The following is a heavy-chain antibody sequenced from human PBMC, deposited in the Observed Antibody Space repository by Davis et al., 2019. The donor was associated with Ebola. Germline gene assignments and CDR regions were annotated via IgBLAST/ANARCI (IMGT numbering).Heavy chain of an antibody. CDR3: ARDYYGSGSYYRGGSDYYYYGMDV. V-gene: IGHV4-34*01. D-gene: IGHD3-10*01. Sequence: MPSETLSLTCAVYGGSFSGYYWSWIRQPPGKGLEWIGEINHSGSTNYNPSLKSRVTISVDTSKNQFSPKLSSVTAADTAVYYCARDYYGSGSYYRGGSDYYYYGMDVWGQGTTVTVSS. CDR1: GGSFSGYY. CDR2: INHSGST. J-gene: IGHJ6*02.